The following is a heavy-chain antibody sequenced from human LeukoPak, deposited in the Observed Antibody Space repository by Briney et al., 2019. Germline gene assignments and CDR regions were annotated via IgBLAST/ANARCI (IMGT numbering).Heavy chain of an antibody. J-gene: IGHJ6*03. CDR1: GYTFTSYY. CDR3: ARDGVTTHATYYYYYMDV. Sequence: ASVKVSCKASGYTFTSYYMHWVRQAPGQGLEWMGIINPSGGSTSYAQKFQGRVTMTTDTSTSTAYMELRSLRSDDTAVYYCARDGVTTHATYYYYYMDVWGKGTTVTISS. V-gene: IGHV1-46*01. D-gene: IGHD3-22*01. CDR2: INPSGGST.